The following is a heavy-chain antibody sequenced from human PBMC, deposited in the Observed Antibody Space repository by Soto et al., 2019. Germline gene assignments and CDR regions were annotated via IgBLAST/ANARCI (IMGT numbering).Heavy chain of an antibody. J-gene: IGHJ6*02. CDR3: AKDPLMVRGVLNLPNYYYGMDV. CDR2: ISYDGSNK. V-gene: IGHV3-30*18. Sequence: PGGSLRLSCAASGFTFSSYGMHRVRQAPGKGLEWVAVISYDGSNKYYADSVKGRFTISRDNSKNTLYLQMNSLRAEDTAVYYCAKDPLMVRGVLNLPNYYYGMDVWGQGTTVTVSS. D-gene: IGHD3-10*01. CDR1: GFTFSSYG.